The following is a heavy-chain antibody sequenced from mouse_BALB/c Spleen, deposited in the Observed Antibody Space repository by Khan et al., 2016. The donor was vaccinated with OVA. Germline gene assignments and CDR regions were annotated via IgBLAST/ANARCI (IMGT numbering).Heavy chain of an antibody. V-gene: IGHV1-9*01. CDR1: GYTFSNYW. CDR2: ILPGSGST. D-gene: IGHD1-1*01. CDR3: AGVKNGSRDSFEY. J-gene: IGHJ2*01. Sequence: QVQLQQSGAELMKPGASVKISCKATGYTFSNYWIEWVKQRPGHGLEWIGEILPGSGSTNYNERFKGKATFTSDTSSNTAYMQLSSLTSEDSAVYCCAGVKNGSRDSFEYWGQGTILTVSS.